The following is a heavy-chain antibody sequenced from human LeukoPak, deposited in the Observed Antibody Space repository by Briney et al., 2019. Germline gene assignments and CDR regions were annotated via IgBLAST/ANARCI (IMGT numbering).Heavy chain of an antibody. CDR1: GFTFSSYG. CDR2: ISYDGSNK. J-gene: IGHJ4*02. D-gene: IGHD7-27*01. Sequence: GGSLRLSCAASGFTFSSYGMHWVRQVPGKGLEWVAVISYDGSNKYYADSVKGRFTISRDNSKNTLYLQMNSLRAEDTAVYYCAKGLANWGSYGDYWGQGTLVTVSS. CDR3: AKGLANWGSYGDY. V-gene: IGHV3-30*18.